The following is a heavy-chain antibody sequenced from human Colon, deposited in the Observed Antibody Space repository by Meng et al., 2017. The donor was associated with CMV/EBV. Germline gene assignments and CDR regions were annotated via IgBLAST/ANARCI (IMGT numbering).Heavy chain of an antibody. Sequence: GESLKISCAASGFTFSSYLMSWVRQAPGKGLEWVANIKQDGSEKYYVDSVKGRFTISRDNAKNSLYLQMNSLRAEDTAVYFCARGGQLGILVYFELWGPGTLVTVSS. CDR2: IKQDGSEK. CDR1: GFTFSSYL. CDR3: ARGGQLGILVYFEL. J-gene: IGHJ4*02. V-gene: IGHV3-7*01. D-gene: IGHD1-14*01.